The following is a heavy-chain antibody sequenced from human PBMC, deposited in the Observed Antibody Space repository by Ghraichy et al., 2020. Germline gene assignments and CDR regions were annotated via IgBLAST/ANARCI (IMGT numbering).Heavy chain of an antibody. J-gene: IGHJ6*03. CDR2: ISSSGSTI. D-gene: IGHD3-22*01. Sequence: GGSLRLSCAASGFTFSSYEMNWVRQAPGKGLEWVSYISSSGSTIYYADSVKGRFTISRDNAKNSLYLQMNSLRAEDTAVYYCARASYDSSGYYYTSYYYYYMDVWGKGTTVTVSS. CDR3: ARASYDSSGYYYTSYYYYYMDV. CDR1: GFTFSSYE. V-gene: IGHV3-48*03.